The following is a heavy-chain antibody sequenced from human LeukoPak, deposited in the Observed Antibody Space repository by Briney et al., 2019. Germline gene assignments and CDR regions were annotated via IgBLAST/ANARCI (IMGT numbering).Heavy chain of an antibody. CDR3: AREVSDYEYYYGMDV. CDR2: ISSSSSYI. CDR1: GFTFSSYS. D-gene: IGHD4-17*01. J-gene: IGHJ6*02. Sequence: PGGSLRLSCAASGFTFSSYSMNWVRQTPGKGLEWVSSISSSSSYIYYADSVKGRFTISRDNSKNTLYLQMNSLRAGDTAVYYCAREVSDYEYYYGMDVWGQGTTVTVSS. V-gene: IGHV3-21*01.